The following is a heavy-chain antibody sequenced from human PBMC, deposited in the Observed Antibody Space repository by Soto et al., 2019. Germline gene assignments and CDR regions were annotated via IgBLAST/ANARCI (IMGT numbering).Heavy chain of an antibody. CDR1: GFTFSSYA. J-gene: IGHJ6*03. Sequence: DVKLLESGGGLVQPGGSLRLSCAASGFTFSSYAMAWVRQAPGKGLEWVSVISGGGGTTYYAESVKCRFTISRDNTKKILNLQMDSLRAEDTAVYHCAKTLVTMVRGKYYYTDVWGKGTTVSVSS. CDR2: ISGGGGTT. CDR3: AKTLVTMVRGKYYYTDV. V-gene: IGHV3-23*01. D-gene: IGHD3-10*01.